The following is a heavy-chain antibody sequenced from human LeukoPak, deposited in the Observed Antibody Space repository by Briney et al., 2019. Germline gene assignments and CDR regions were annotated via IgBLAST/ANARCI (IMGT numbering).Heavy chain of an antibody. Sequence: GESLKISCKGSGYRFSSYWIGWVRQMPGKGLEWLGIIYPGDSDTRYSPSFQGQVTLSVDNSISTAFLQWSSLKASDTAMYYCARDGHNGRAYFDYWGQGTVVTVSS. CDR1: GYRFSSYW. J-gene: IGHJ4*02. CDR3: ARDGHNGRAYFDY. D-gene: IGHD5-24*01. CDR2: IYPGDSDT. V-gene: IGHV5-51*01.